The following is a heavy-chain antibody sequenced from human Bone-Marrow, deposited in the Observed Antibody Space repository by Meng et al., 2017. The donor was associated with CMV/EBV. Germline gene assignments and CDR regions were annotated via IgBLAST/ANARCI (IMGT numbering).Heavy chain of an antibody. D-gene: IGHD2-2*01. Sequence: SVKVSCKASGGTFSSYAINWVRQAPGQGLEWMGGIIPIFGTANYAQKFQGRVTITTDESTSTAYMELSSLRSEDTAVYYCARVSPAARRVRGGGPYYFDYWGQGTLVTVSS. CDR1: GGTFSSYA. V-gene: IGHV1-69*05. CDR2: IIPIFGTA. J-gene: IGHJ4*02. CDR3: ARVSPAARRVRGGGPYYFDY.